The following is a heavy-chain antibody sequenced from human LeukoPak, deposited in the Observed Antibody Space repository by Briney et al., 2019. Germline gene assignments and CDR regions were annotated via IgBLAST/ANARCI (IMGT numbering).Heavy chain of an antibody. CDR2: ISGGNT. CDR3: AKNPFVGYGSDYFDD. CDR1: GFTFSSYA. Sequence: LAGGSLRLSCAASGFTFSSYAMSWVRQAPGKGLEWVSAISGGNTYYADSVKGRFTISRDNSKNTLYLQMDSLRAEDTAVYYCAKNPFVGYGSDYFDDWGQGTLVTVSS. D-gene: IGHD3-10*01. J-gene: IGHJ4*02. V-gene: IGHV3-23*01.